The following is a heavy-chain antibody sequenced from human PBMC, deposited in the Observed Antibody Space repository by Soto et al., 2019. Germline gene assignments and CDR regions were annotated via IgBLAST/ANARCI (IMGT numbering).Heavy chain of an antibody. CDR1: GYSFSNYW. CDR3: ARRYYGSGSYYPYYFDN. V-gene: IGHV5-51*01. J-gene: IGHJ4*02. D-gene: IGHD3-10*01. CDR2: IYPGDSDT. Sequence: PGESLKISCKGSGYSFSNYWVAWVRQMPGKGLEWMGIIYPGDSDTRYSPSFQGQVTISADKSISTAYLQWSSLKASDTAMYYCARRYYGSGSYYPYYFDNWGQGTLVTVSS.